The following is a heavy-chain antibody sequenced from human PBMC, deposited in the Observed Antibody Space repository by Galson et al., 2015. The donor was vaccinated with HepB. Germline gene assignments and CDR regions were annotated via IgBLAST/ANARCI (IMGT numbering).Heavy chain of an antibody. Sequence: QSGAEVKKPGESLKISCEGSGYSFTNYWIGWVRQMPGKGLEWMGIIYPRDSDTRYSPSFQGQVTMSADQSISTAYLQWSNLKASDTAMYYCARRLTTVTANGGFDLWGQRTMVTVSS. CDR1: GYSFTNYW. J-gene: IGHJ3*01. CDR2: IYPRDSDT. D-gene: IGHD4-17*01. V-gene: IGHV5-51*01. CDR3: ARRLTTVTANGGFDL.